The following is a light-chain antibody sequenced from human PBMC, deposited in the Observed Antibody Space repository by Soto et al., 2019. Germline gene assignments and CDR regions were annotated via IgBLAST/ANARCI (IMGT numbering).Light chain of an antibody. CDR1: SSDVGGYDY. J-gene: IGLJ1*01. CDR2: EVT. CDR3: SSYTTTSTYV. Sequence: QSALTQPASVSGSPGQSITISCTGTSSDVGGYDYVSWYQQHPGKAPKFMIYEVTNRPSGVSHRFSGSKSGNTASLTISGRQAEDEADYYGSSYTTTSTYVFGTGTKLTVL. V-gene: IGLV2-14*01.